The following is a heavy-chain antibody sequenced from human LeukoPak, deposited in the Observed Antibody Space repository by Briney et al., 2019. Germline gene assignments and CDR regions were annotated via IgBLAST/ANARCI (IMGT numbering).Heavy chain of an antibody. CDR2: ISSSGSTI. Sequence: GGSLRLSCAASGFTFSDYYMSWIRQAPGKGLEWVSYISSSGSTIYYADSVKGRFTISRDNAKNSLYLQMNSLRAEDTAVYYCAREQLYYYYYMDVWGKGTTVTVSS. J-gene: IGHJ6*03. V-gene: IGHV3-11*01. D-gene: IGHD6-13*01. CDR1: GFTFSDYY. CDR3: AREQLYYYYYMDV.